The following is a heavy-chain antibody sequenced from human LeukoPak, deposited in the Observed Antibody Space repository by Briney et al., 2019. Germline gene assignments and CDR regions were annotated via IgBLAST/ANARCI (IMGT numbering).Heavy chain of an antibody. V-gene: IGHV3-49*03. Sequence: PGGSLRLSCTASGFTFGDYAMSWFRQAPGKGLEWVGFIRSKAYGGTTEYAASVKGRLTISRDDSKSIAYLQMNSLKTEDTAVYYCTRFGGSGSFDYWGQGTLVTVSS. CDR1: GFTFGDYA. CDR3: TRFGGSGSFDY. J-gene: IGHJ4*02. CDR2: IRSKAYGGTT. D-gene: IGHD3-10*01.